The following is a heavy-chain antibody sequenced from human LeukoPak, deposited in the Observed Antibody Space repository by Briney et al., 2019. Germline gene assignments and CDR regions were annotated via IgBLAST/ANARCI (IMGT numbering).Heavy chain of an antibody. CDR1: GFSFSSYW. V-gene: IGHV3-7*01. CDR2: IKQYGSEK. Sequence: PGGSLRLSCVVSGFSFSSYWMSWVRQAPGKGLEWVANIKQYGSEKYYVDSVKGRFTISRDNAKNSLYLQMNSLRAEDTAVYFCASHDSGTFDYWGQGTLVTVSS. J-gene: IGHJ4*02. CDR3: ASHDSGTFDY. D-gene: IGHD4-17*01.